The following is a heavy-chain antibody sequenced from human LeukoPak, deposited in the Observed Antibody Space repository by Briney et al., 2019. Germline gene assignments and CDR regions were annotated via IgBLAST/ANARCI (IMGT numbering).Heavy chain of an antibody. CDR3: TRDPLWEWLSTGRYFQH. CDR2: ISSSSSYI. D-gene: IGHD3-3*01. J-gene: IGHJ1*01. V-gene: IGHV3-21*01. Sequence: GSLRLSCAASGFTFSSYSMNWVRQAPGKGLEWVSSISSSSSYIYYADSVKGRFTVSRDNAKNSLYLQMNSLRAEDTAVYYCTRDPLWEWLSTGRYFQHWGQGTLVTVSS. CDR1: GFTFSSYS.